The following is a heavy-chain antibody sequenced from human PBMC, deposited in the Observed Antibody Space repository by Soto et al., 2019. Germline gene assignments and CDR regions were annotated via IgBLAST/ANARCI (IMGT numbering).Heavy chain of an antibody. J-gene: IGHJ4*02. Sequence: GGSQRLSCAASGFTFSSYSMSWVRQAPGKGLEWVAAISTTGGTTYYADSVKGRFTISRDNSKNTLYLQMNGLRVEDTAVYYCAKDRLAGNFDYWGQGTQVTVSS. CDR3: AKDRLAGNFDY. V-gene: IGHV3-23*01. CDR1: GFTFSSYS. CDR2: ISTTGGTT.